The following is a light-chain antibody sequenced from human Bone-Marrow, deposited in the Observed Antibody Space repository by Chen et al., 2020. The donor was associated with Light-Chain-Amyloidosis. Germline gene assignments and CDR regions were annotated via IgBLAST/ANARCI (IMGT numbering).Light chain of an antibody. J-gene: IGLJ2*01. CDR1: DLPTKY. CDR3: QSADSSGTYEVI. CDR2: RDT. Sequence: SYELTQPPSVSVSPGQTARITCSGDDLPTKYAYWYQQKPGQAPVLVIHRDTERPSGISERFSGSSEGTTATLTISGVQAEDEADDHCQSADSSGTYEVIFGGGTKLTVL. V-gene: IGLV3-25*03.